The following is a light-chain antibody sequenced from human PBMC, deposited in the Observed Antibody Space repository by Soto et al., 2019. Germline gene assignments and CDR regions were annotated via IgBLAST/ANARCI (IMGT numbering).Light chain of an antibody. V-gene: IGKV3-11*01. J-gene: IGKJ2*01. Sequence: EIVLTQAPATLSLSPGERATLSCRASQRVSSYLAWYQQKPGQTPRLLIYDASNRATGIPARFSGSGSGTDFSLTISGLEPEDFAVYYCQQRSSWPRTFGQGTKLEIK. CDR1: QRVSSY. CDR2: DAS. CDR3: QQRSSWPRT.